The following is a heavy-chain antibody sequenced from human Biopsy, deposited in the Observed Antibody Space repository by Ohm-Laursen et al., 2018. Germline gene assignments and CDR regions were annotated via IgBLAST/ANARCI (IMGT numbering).Heavy chain of an antibody. J-gene: IGHJ2*01. V-gene: IGHV1-69*06. CDR3: ARGLGGYDYWYFDL. Sequence: AASVTVSCKASGGTFTSYTINWLRQAPGQGLQWMGGIMSLYNTTNYAQKFWDRITVTADKSTNTVYMTLSSLTSEDTAVYFCARGLGGYDYWYFDLWGRGTLVIVSS. D-gene: IGHD5-12*01. CDR2: IMSLYNTT. CDR1: GGTFTSYT.